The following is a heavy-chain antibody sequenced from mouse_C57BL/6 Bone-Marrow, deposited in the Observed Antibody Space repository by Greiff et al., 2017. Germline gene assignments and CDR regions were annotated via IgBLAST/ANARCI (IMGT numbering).Heavy chain of an antibody. Sequence: VQLQQPGAELVKPGASVKMSCKASGYTFTSYWITWVKQRPGQGLEWIGDIYPGSGSTNYNEKFKSKATLTVDTSSSTAYMQLSSLTSEDSAVYYCARGAYYSNSWYFDVWGTGTTVTVSS. V-gene: IGHV1-55*01. CDR1: GYTFTSYW. CDR2: IYPGSGST. J-gene: IGHJ1*03. D-gene: IGHD2-5*01. CDR3: ARGAYYSNSWYFDV.